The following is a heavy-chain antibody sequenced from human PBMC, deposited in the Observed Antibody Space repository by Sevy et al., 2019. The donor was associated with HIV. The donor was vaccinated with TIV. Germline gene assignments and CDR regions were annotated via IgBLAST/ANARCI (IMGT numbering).Heavy chain of an antibody. J-gene: IGHJ4*02. CDR1: GYSFTGYF. Sequence: ASVKVSCKASGYSFTGYFIHWVRQAPGQGLAWMGWINPSSGGTMSAQKFHDKVTMTRDTSINTAYLELSRLRSDDTAVYYCARELDDFWSGYQFWGQGTLVTVSS. CDR3: ARELDDFWSGYQF. CDR2: INPSSGGT. D-gene: IGHD3-3*01. V-gene: IGHV1-2*02.